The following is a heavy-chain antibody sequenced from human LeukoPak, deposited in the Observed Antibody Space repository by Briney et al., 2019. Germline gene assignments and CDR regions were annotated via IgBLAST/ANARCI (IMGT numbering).Heavy chain of an antibody. D-gene: IGHD5-12*01. CDR3: AISLKWGNGYDWGLEH. CDR1: GDSIINYY. J-gene: IGHJ1*01. CDR2: FFISGST. Sequence: SETLSLTCTVSGDSIINYYWTWVRQPAGKGLEWIGRFFISGSTDYNPSLKSRITMSVETSKNQFSLKLSSVTAADTAVYFRAISLKWGNGYDWGLEHWGQGVLVTVS. V-gene: IGHV4-4*07.